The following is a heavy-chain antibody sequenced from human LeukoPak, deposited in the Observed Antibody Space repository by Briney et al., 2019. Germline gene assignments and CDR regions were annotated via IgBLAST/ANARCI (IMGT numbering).Heavy chain of an antibody. CDR3: ARAAVSKDGSGYFY. CDR2: IYSGGST. D-gene: IGHD3-22*01. V-gene: IGHV3-66*01. Sequence: GGSLRLSCAASGFTVSSNYMSWVRQAPGKGLEWVSVIYSGGSTYYADSVKDRFAISRDNSKNTVYLQMNSLRAEDTAVYYCARAAVSKDGSGYFYWGQGTLVTVSS. CDR1: GFTVSSNY. J-gene: IGHJ4*02.